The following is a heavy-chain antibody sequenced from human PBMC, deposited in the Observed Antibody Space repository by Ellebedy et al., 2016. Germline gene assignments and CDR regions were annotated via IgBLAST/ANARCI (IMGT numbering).Heavy chain of an antibody. CDR2: ISSSGSTI. V-gene: IGHV3-11*04. CDR1: GFTFSDYY. CDR3: ARSGYYTVPFDY. Sequence: GESLKISXAASGFTFSDYYMSWIRQAPGKGLEWVSYISSSGSTIYYADSVKGRFTISRDNAKNTLYLQMNSLRAEDTAVYYCARSGYYTVPFDYWGQGTLVTVSS. D-gene: IGHD3-3*01. J-gene: IGHJ4*02.